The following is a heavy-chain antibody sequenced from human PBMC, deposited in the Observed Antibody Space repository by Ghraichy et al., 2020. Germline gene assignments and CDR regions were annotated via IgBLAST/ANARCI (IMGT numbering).Heavy chain of an antibody. V-gene: IGHV1-18*01. CDR2: ISAYNGNT. Sequence: ASVKVSCKASGYTFTSYGISWVRQAPGQGLEWMGWISAYNGNTNYAQKLQGRVTMTTDTSTSTAYMELRSLRSDDTAVYYCARVQYSYGPGYYFDYWGQGTLVTVSS. D-gene: IGHD5-18*01. CDR3: ARVQYSYGPGYYFDY. J-gene: IGHJ4*02. CDR1: GYTFTSYG.